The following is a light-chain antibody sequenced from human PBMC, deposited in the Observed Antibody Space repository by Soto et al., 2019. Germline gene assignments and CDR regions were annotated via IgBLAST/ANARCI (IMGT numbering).Light chain of an antibody. V-gene: IGLV2-8*01. Sequence: QSALTQPPSASGSPGQSVTISCTGTSSDGGGYKYVSWYQQHPGKAPKLMIFEVNKRPSGVPDRFSGSKSGNTASLTVSGLQAEDEADYYCRSYAGINKLGVFGTGTKVTVL. CDR3: RSYAGINKLGV. CDR2: EVN. J-gene: IGLJ1*01. CDR1: SSDGGGYKY.